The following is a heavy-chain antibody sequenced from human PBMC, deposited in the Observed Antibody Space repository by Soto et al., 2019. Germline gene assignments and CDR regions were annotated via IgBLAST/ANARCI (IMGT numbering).Heavy chain of an antibody. Sequence: SETLSLTCAVSGDSISRGYHWAWIRQPPGKGLEWVASIYHSGTTYYNPSLTSRVTISVDTSKNQFSLKVNSVTAADSAVYYCARDCLRYSSSRRGWFDPWGQGTLVTVSS. CDR3: ARDCLRYSSSRRGWFDP. CDR1: GDSISRGYH. J-gene: IGHJ5*02. D-gene: IGHD6-6*01. V-gene: IGHV4-38-2*02. CDR2: IYHSGTT.